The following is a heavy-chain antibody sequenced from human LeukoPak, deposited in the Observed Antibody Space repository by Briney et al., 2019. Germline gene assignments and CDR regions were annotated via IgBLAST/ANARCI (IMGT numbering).Heavy chain of an antibody. V-gene: IGHV1-3*04. CDR2: INTDTGNT. Sequence: ASVKVSCKASGYTFTTAGIHWVRQAPGQRLEGMGWINTDTGNTKFSQKFQDRVTITKDTSASMVYMELNSMRSEDTAVYYCARIPRNWFFAYWGQGTLVTVSS. CDR1: GYTFTTAG. CDR3: ARIPRNWFFAY. D-gene: IGHD3-9*01. J-gene: IGHJ4*02.